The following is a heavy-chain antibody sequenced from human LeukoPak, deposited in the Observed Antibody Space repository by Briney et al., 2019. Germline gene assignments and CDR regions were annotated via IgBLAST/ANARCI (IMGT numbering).Heavy chain of an antibody. CDR2: IYSGGST. CDR3: ARNNYYDSSGSLDY. D-gene: IGHD3-22*01. CDR1: GFTVSSNY. Sequence: GGSLRLSCAASGFTVSSNYMSWVRQAPGKGLEGVSVIYSGGSTYYADSVKGRFTISRDNSKNTLYLQMNSLRAEDAAVYYCARNNYYDSSGSLDYWGQGTLVTVSS. J-gene: IGHJ4*02. V-gene: IGHV3-53*01.